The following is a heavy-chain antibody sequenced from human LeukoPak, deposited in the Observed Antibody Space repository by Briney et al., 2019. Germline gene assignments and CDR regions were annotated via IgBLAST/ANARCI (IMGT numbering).Heavy chain of an antibody. D-gene: IGHD3-22*01. J-gene: IGHJ4*02. CDR1: GFTFSSYG. CDR2: ISYDGSNK. V-gene: IGHV3-30*18. Sequence: GGSLRLSCAASGFTFSSYGMHWVRQAPDKGLEWVAVISYDGSNKYYADSVKGRFTISRDTSKHTLYLQMNSVIGEDTAVYYCAKDRYYYDSSGSIYFDYWGQGTLVTVSS. CDR3: AKDRYYYDSSGSIYFDY.